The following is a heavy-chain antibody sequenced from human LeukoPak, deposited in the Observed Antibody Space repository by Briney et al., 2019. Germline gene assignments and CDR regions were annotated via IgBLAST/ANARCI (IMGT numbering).Heavy chain of an antibody. D-gene: IGHD1-26*01. CDR3: ARDWGIVGATRALGHFDY. CDR1: GGSISSYY. Sequence: SETLSPTCTVSGGSISSYYWSWIRQPAGKGLEWIGRIYTSGSTNYNPSLKSRVTMSVDTSKNQFSLKLSSVTAADTAVYYCARDWGIVGATRALGHFDYWGQGTLVTVSS. V-gene: IGHV4-4*07. J-gene: IGHJ4*02. CDR2: IYTSGST.